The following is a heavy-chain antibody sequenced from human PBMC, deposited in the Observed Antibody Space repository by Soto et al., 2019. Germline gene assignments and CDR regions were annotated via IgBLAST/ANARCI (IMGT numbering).Heavy chain of an antibody. CDR1: GDSLTPNHW. Sequence: QLQLRESGPGLVQPSGTLSLPCDVSGDSLTPNHWWSWVRQAPGQGLDWICAIWHTRRPNYNPSLTRRVAISIDTSKTQCSVKLSSATAADTAVYYCVRDARTGCSSINCYMHWGKGPLVTVSS. CDR3: VRDARTGCSSINCYMH. CDR2: IWHTRRP. D-gene: IGHD2-15*01. V-gene: IGHV4-4*02. J-gene: IGHJ4*02.